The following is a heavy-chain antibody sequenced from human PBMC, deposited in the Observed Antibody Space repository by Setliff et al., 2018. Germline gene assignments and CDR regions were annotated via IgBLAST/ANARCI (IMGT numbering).Heavy chain of an antibody. J-gene: IGHJ6*03. Sequence: GASVKVSCKASGYTFTAYDIVWVRQATGQGLEWMGGIIPMFGTTNYARKFQGRVTITADESTITAYMELSSLRSEDTAVYYCARVKDCSGGICHRGFHHYMDVWGEGTTVTVSS. V-gene: IGHV1-69*13. CDR2: IIPMFGTT. D-gene: IGHD2-15*01. CDR3: ARVKDCSGGICHRGFHHYMDV. CDR1: GYTFTAYD.